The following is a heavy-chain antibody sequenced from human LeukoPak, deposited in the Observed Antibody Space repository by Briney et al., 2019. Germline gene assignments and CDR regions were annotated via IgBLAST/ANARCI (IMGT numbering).Heavy chain of an antibody. CDR3: ATTRGYSYGWAFDY. D-gene: IGHD5-18*01. Sequence: SETLSLTCTVSGGSISSYYWSWIRQPPGKGLEWIGYIYYSGSTNYNPSLKSRVTISVDTSKNQFSLKLSSVTAADTAVYYCATTRGYSYGWAFDYWGQGTLVTVSS. J-gene: IGHJ4*02. CDR2: IYYSGST. V-gene: IGHV4-59*01. CDR1: GGSISSYY.